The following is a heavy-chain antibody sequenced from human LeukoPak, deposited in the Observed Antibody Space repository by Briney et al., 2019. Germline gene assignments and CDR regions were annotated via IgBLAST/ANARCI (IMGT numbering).Heavy chain of an antibody. J-gene: IGHJ3*02. V-gene: IGHV3-21*04. CDR3: ARPQGYSGYVDAFDI. D-gene: IGHD5-12*01. CDR1: GFTFSSYS. Sequence: GGSLRLSCAASGFTFSSYSMNWVRQAPGKGLEWVSSISSSSSYIYYADSVKGRFTVSRDNAKNSLYLQMNSLRAEDTAVYFCARPQGYSGYVDAFDIWGQGTMVTVSS. CDR2: ISSSSSYI.